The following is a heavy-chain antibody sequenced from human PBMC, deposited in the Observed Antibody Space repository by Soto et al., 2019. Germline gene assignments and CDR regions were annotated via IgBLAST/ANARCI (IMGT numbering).Heavy chain of an antibody. J-gene: IGHJ6*02. CDR3: AKDHCSRGCKYYFYGLDV. D-gene: IGHD3-22*01. Sequence: QVQLVESGGGVVQPGRSLRLSCAASGFTFSTYGMHWVRQAPGKGLEWVAVISYDGSNTYYGDSVKGRFTISRDNSKNTLTLQLNSLRPEDTAVYYCAKDHCSRGCKYYFYGLDVCGQGTTVTVSS. CDR1: GFTFSTYG. V-gene: IGHV3-30*18. CDR2: ISYDGSNT.